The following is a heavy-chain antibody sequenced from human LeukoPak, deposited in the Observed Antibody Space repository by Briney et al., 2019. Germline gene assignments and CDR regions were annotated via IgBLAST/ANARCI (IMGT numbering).Heavy chain of an antibody. Sequence: ASVKVSCKASGCTFSSYAIIWVRQAPGQGLDWMGRIIPILGIANYAQKFQGRVTITADKSTSTAYMELSSLRSEDTAVYYCASLKGSGYDPSFDYWGQGTLVTVSS. V-gene: IGHV1-69*04. CDR1: GCTFSSYA. CDR2: IIPILGIA. D-gene: IGHD5-12*01. J-gene: IGHJ4*02. CDR3: ASLKGSGYDPSFDY.